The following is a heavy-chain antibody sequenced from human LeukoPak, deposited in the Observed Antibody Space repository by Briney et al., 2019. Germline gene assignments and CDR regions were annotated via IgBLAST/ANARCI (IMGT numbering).Heavy chain of an antibody. V-gene: IGHV1-2*02. Sequence: ASVKVSCKASGYTFTGYYMHWVRQAPGQGLGWMGWINPNSGGTNYAQKFQGRVTMTRDTSISTAYMELSRLRSDDTAVYYCARDSGSGLSSDYWGQGTLVTVSS. CDR3: ARDSGSGLSSDY. D-gene: IGHD1-26*01. CDR1: GYTFTGYY. J-gene: IGHJ4*02. CDR2: INPNSGGT.